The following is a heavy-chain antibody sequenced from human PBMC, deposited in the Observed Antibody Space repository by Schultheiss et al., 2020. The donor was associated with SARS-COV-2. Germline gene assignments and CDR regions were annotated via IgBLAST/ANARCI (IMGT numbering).Heavy chain of an antibody. CDR2: IYTSGST. CDR1: GGSISSGDYY. V-gene: IGHV4-61*02. CDR3: ASLDSSGYYILRY. Sequence: SETLSLTCTVSGGSISSGDYYWSWIRQPAGKGLEWIGRIYTSGSTNYNPSLKSRVTISVDTSKNQFSLKLSSVTAADTAVYYCASLDSSGYYILRYWGQGTLVTVSS. D-gene: IGHD3-22*01. J-gene: IGHJ4*02.